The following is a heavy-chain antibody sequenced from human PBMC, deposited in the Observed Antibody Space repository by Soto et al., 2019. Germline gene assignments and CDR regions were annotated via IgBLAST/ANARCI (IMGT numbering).Heavy chain of an antibody. D-gene: IGHD1-26*01. CDR2: IKSKTDGGTT. Sequence: GVSXRLSGSSAVFTFSNACISLFRHAPGKGLEFVGRIKSKTDGGTTDYAAPVKGRFTISRDDSKNTLYMQMKSLKTEDTAVYYCTTDLFGIVGDLREVWGQGPTVNVYS. CDR1: VFTFSNAC. CDR3: TTDLFGIVGDLREV. J-gene: IGHJ6*01. V-gene: IGHV3-15*01.